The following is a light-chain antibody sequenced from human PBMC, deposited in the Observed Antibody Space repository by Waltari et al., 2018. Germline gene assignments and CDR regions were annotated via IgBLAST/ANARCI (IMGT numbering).Light chain of an antibody. Sequence: DIVMTQSPDSLAVALGERATLHCKSSQSGLSSSNNKNYLAWYQQKPGQPPKVLIYWASFRESGVPDRFSGSGSETDFTLTISSLQAEDVAVYYCQQYYSTPPYTFGQGTKLEIK. J-gene: IGKJ2*01. CDR2: WAS. CDR1: QSGLSSSNNKNY. V-gene: IGKV4-1*01. CDR3: QQYYSTPPYT.